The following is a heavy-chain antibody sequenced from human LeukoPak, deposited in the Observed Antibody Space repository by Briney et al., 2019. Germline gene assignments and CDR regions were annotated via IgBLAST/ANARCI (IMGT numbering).Heavy chain of an antibody. Sequence: ASVKVSCKASGYTFTGYYIHWVRQAPGQGLEWMGWINPNSGGTNYAQKFQGRVTMTRDTSISTAYMELSRLRSDDTAVYYCARADRWGIAVDPVFYWGQGTLVTVSS. J-gene: IGHJ4*02. V-gene: IGHV1-2*02. CDR2: INPNSGGT. CDR1: GYTFTGYY. CDR3: ARADRWGIAVDPVFY. D-gene: IGHD6-19*01.